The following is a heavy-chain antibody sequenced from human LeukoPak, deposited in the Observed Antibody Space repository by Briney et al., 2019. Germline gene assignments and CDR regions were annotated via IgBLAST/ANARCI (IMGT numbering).Heavy chain of an antibody. D-gene: IGHD3-10*01. CDR1: GFTFSSYG. Sequence: QPGGSLRLSCAASGFTFSSYGMHWVRQAPRKGLEWVAFIRYDGTNKYYADSVKGRFTIFRDNSKNTLYLQMNSLRAEDTAVYYCARDLAYSSGSYPYHFDYWGQGTLVTVSS. V-gene: IGHV3-30*02. CDR3: ARDLAYSSGSYPYHFDY. CDR2: IRYDGTNK. J-gene: IGHJ4*02.